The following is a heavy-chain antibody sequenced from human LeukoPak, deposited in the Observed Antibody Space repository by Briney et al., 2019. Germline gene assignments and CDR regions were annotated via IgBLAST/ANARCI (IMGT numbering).Heavy chain of an antibody. D-gene: IGHD1-26*01. V-gene: IGHV4-59*08. J-gene: IGHJ4*02. CDR2: IYSSGST. CDR1: GGSIRGYY. CDR3: VRHYVLHIVGPSY. Sequence: SETLSLTCNVSGGSIRGYYWSWIRQPPGKGLEWIGYIYSSGSTNYNPSLKSRVTISVDSSKNQFSLKVNSVTAADTAMYFCVRHYVLHIVGPSYWGQGILVTVSS.